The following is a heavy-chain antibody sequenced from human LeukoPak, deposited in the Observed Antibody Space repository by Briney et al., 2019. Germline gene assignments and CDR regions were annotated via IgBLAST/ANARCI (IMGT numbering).Heavy chain of an antibody. CDR3: ARAYTSAWYNYPDY. J-gene: IGHJ4*02. V-gene: IGHV1-69*04. D-gene: IGHD6-19*01. CDR1: GGTFSSYA. Sequence: SVKVSCKASGGTFSSYAISWVRQAPGQGLEWMGRIIPILGVANYAQEFEDRVTITADKSTSTAYMELRSLRSDDTAVYYCARAYTSAWYNYPDYWGQGTLVTVSS. CDR2: IIPILGVA.